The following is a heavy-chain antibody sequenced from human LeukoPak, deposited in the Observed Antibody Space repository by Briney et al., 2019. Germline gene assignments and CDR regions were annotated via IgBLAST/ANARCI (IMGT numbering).Heavy chain of an antibody. V-gene: IGHV4-34*01. Sequence: PSETLSLTCAVYGGSFSGYSWSWIRQPPGKGLEWIGEINHSGSTNYNPSLKSRLTISVDTSKNQFSLKLSSVTAADTAVYYCARGAPGYWGLGTLVTVSS. CDR2: INHSGST. CDR3: ARGAPGY. CDR1: GGSFSGYS. J-gene: IGHJ4*02.